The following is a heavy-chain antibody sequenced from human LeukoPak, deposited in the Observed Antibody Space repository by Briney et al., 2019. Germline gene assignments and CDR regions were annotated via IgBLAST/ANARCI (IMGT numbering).Heavy chain of an antibody. J-gene: IGHJ5*02. V-gene: IGHV4-39*07. D-gene: IGHD6-13*01. CDR2: IFYSGKT. Sequence: SETLSLTCTVSGGSISSSSYYWGWIRQPPGKGLEGIVSIFYSGKTYNNTSLKRRVTISIDTSKNQFSLKLSSVTAADTAVYYCARVIAAALNNWFDPWGQGTLVTVSS. CDR1: GGSISSSSYY. CDR3: ARVIAAALNNWFDP.